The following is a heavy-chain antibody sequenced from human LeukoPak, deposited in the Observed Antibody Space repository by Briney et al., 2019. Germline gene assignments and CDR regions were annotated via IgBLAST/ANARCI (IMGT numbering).Heavy chain of an antibody. CDR3: ARDLRYDILTGLRYGMDV. J-gene: IGHJ6*02. V-gene: IGHV4-30-4*01. Sequence: SETLSLTCTVSGGSISSGDYYWSWIRQPPGKGLEWIGYIYYSGSTYYNPSLKSRVTISVDTSKNQFSLKLSSVTAADTAVYYCARDLRYDILTGLRYGMDVWGQGTTVTVSS. CDR2: IYYSGST. CDR1: GGSISSGDYY. D-gene: IGHD3-9*01.